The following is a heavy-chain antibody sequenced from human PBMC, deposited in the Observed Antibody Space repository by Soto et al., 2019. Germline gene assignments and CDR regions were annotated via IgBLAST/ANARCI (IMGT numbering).Heavy chain of an antibody. V-gene: IGHV5-51*01. D-gene: IGHD6-6*01. Sequence: GESLKISCKGSGYSFTSYWIGWVRQMPGKGLEWMGIIYPGDSDTRYSPSFQGQVTISADKSISTAYLQWSSLKASDTAMYYCARLNFPSIGAFHYGMDVWGQGTTVTVSS. CDR3: ARLNFPSIGAFHYGMDV. CDR2: IYPGDSDT. CDR1: GYSFTSYW. J-gene: IGHJ6*02.